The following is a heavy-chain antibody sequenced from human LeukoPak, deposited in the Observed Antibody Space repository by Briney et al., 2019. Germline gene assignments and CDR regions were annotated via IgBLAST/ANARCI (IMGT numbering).Heavy chain of an antibody. CDR2: ISGSGSII. CDR1: GFTFSSFG. D-gene: IGHD4-17*01. V-gene: IGHV3-23*01. CDR3: AKDLPDYGDYIEGY. J-gene: IGHJ4*02. Sequence: GGSLRLSCAAPGFTFSSFGMSWVRQAPGKGLEWVSTISGSGSIIDYADSVKGRFTFSRDNSRNMVYLQMNSLRAEDTAVYYCAKDLPDYGDYIEGYWGQGTLVTVSS.